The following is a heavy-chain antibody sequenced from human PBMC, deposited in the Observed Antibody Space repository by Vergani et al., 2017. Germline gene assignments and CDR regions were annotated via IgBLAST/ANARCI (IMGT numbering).Heavy chain of an antibody. CDR2: LTGGGGST. Sequence: EVQLLESGGSLKQPGGSVRLSCAASGFTFSTYAMHWVRQAPGKGLEWGSALTGGGGSTYYADSFKGRFIISRDNSRDTLYLQMNSLRPEDTATYYCVNDAGSYENFFDSWCQGTLVTVSS. CDR1: GFTFSTYA. CDR3: VNDAGSYENFFDS. D-gene: IGHD2-15*01. J-gene: IGHJ4*02. V-gene: IGHV3-23*01.